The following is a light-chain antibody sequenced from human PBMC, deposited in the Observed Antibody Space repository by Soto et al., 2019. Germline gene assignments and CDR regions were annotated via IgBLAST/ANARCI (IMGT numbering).Light chain of an antibody. CDR3: CSYAGSSTVGDV. Sequence: QSVLTQPASVSGSPGQSITISCTGISSDVGSYNLVSWYQQHPGKAPKLMVYEGSKRPSGVSNRFSASKSGNTASLTISGLQAEDEADYYCCSYAGSSTVGDVFGTGTKLTVL. CDR2: EGS. CDR1: SSDVGSYNL. V-gene: IGLV2-23*01. J-gene: IGLJ1*01.